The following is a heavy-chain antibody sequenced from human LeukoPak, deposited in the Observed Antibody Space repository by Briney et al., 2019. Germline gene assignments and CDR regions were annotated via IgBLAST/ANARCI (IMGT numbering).Heavy chain of an antibody. J-gene: IGHJ4*02. D-gene: IGHD4/OR15-4a*01. CDR2: IGISGDVT. Sequence: PGGSLRLSCAVSRFPFSTHAMSWVRQAPGGGLEWVSGIGISGDVTYYANAVQGRFIISRDNSRNTVYLQMNSLRVEDTAVYYCANEEVPNDYWGQGTLVTVSS. CDR1: RFPFSTHA. V-gene: IGHV3-23*01. CDR3: ANEEVPNDY.